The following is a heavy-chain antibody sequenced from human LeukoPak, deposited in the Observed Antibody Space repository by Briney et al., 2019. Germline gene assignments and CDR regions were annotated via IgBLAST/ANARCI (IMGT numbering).Heavy chain of an antibody. CDR3: AREAAITEGQYFDY. V-gene: IGHV1-2*02. CDR1: GYTFTGYY. Sequence: GASVKVSCKASGYTFTGYYMHWVRQAPGQGLEWMGWINPNSGGTNYAQKLQGRVTMTTDTSTSTAYMELRSLRSDDTAVYYCAREAAITEGQYFDYWGQGTLVTVSS. CDR2: INPNSGGT. D-gene: IGHD5-18*01. J-gene: IGHJ4*02.